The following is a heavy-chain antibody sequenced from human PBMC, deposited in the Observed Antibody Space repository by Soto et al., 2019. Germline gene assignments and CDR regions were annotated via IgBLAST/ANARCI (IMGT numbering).Heavy chain of an antibody. D-gene: IGHD3-16*01. CDR1: GFTFGSFA. CDR2: ISASGGST. J-gene: IGHJ4*02. V-gene: IGHV3-23*01. Sequence: EVQLLESGGGLEQPGGSLRLSCAASGFTFGSFAMTWVRQAPGKGLEWGSAISASGGSTFYADSVKGRFTISRDSSKNTLYLQMNSLRAEDTAVYYCARGAVMPDSWGQGTLVTVSS. CDR3: ARGAVMPDS.